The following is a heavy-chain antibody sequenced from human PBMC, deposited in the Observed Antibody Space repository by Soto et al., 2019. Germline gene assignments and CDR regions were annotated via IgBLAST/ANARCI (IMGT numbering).Heavy chain of an antibody. D-gene: IGHD3-22*01. CDR1: GFTFSNAW. J-gene: IGHJ4*02. V-gene: IGHV3-15*07. Sequence: VQLVESGGGLVKPGGSLRLSCAASGFTFSNAWMNWVRQAPGKGLEWVGRIKSKTDGGTTDYAAPVKGRFTISRDDSKNTLYLQMNSLKTEDTAVYYCTTGYDSSGYATRDYWGQGTLVTVSS. CDR2: IKSKTDGGTT. CDR3: TTGYDSSGYATRDY.